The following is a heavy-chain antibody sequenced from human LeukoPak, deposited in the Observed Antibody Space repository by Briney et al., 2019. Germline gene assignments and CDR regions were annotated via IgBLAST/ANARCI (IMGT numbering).Heavy chain of an antibody. Sequence: GGSLRLSCAASGFTFSSYGMHWVRQAPGKGLEWVAVISYDGSNKYYADSVKGRFTISRDNSKNMVYLQMNSLRAEDTAVYYCALTYDSPHWGQGTLVTVPS. CDR1: GFTFSSYG. V-gene: IGHV3-30*03. CDR3: ALTYDSPH. D-gene: IGHD3-22*01. CDR2: ISYDGSNK. J-gene: IGHJ4*02.